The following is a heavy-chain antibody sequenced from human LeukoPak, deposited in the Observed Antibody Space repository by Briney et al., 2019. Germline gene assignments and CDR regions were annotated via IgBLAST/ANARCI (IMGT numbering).Heavy chain of an antibody. J-gene: IGHJ6*03. CDR3: AKDSYYCSDNCPQYYYMDV. CDR2: IRYDGSDK. Sequence: GGSLRLSCAASGFIFSGHGMHWVRQAPGKGLEWVAFIRYDGSDKYYADSVKGRFTISRDNSENTLYLQMSRLRPEDTAVYYCAKDSYYCSDNCPQYYYMDVWGKGTTVTVSS. D-gene: IGHD2-15*01. V-gene: IGHV3-30*02. CDR1: GFIFSGHG.